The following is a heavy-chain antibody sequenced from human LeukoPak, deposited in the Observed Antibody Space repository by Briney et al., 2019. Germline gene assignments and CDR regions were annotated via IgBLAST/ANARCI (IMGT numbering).Heavy chain of an antibody. J-gene: IGHJ3*02. CDR3: SRNYVSGSYAFDI. CDR2: IRSKAYGGTT. D-gene: IGHD3-10*01. Sequence: GGSLRLSCTVSGFTFANYGMSLVRQAPGKGLLWLGIIRSKAYGGTTEYAASVKGRFTISRDDSKSIAYLQMNSLEIEDTAVYYCSRNYVSGSYAFDIWGQGTMVTVSS. V-gene: IGHV3-49*04. CDR1: GFTFANYG.